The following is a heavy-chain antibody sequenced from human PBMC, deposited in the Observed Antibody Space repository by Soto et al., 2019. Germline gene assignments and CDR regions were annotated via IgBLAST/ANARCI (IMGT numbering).Heavy chain of an antibody. CDR3: AHIPNYYQYDWFDP. CDR2: IYSDDDK. D-gene: IGHD3-16*01. CDR1: GFSLTTRGVG. Sequence: QITLKESGPTLVKPTQTLTLTCTFSGFSLTTRGVGVCWIRQPPGQALQFLALIYSDDDKRYSPSLQSRLSITKDTSKNQVVLTMTNVDPVDTATYYCAHIPNYYQYDWFDPWGQGTLVSVSS. J-gene: IGHJ5*02. V-gene: IGHV2-5*02.